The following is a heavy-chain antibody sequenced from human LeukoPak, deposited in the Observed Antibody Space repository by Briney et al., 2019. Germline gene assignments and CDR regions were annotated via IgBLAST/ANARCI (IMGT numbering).Heavy chain of an antibody. CDR1: GYTFTCYY. J-gene: IGHJ4*02. Sequence: ASVKVSCKASGYTFTCYYMHWVRQAPGQGLEWMGWINPNSGGTNYAQKFQGWVTMTRDTSISTAYMELSRLRSDDTAVYYCARDLRRTREAVAGTSLGYWGQGTLVTVSS. V-gene: IGHV1-2*04. CDR3: ARDLRRTREAVAGTSLGY. D-gene: IGHD6-19*01. CDR2: INPNSGGT.